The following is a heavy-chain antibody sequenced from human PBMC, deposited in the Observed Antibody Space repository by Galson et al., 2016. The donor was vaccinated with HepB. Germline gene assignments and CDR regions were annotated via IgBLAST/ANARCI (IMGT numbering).Heavy chain of an antibody. CDR3: ARDYYGSARSATGMDV. V-gene: IGHV3-33*01. Sequence: SLRLSCAASGFVFNIYGMHWVRQAPGKGLEWVAVMWYDGSKQYYADSVKGRFTVSRDNSKRALYLQMNSLRADDTAVYYCARDYYGSARSATGMDVWGQGTLVTVSS. D-gene: IGHD3-10*01. J-gene: IGHJ4*02. CDR2: MWYDGSKQ. CDR1: GFVFNIYG.